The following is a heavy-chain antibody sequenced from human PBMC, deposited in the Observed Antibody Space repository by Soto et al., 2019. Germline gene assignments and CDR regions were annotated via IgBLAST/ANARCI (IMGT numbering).Heavy chain of an antibody. CDR2: INPSGGST. D-gene: IGHD4-4*01. V-gene: IGHV1-46*01. J-gene: IGHJ6*02. CDR3: AREYSNYPYYYYYGMDV. Sequence: ASVKVSCKASGYTFTSYYMHWVRQAPGQGLEWMGIINPSGGSTSYAQKFQGRVTMTRDTSTSTVYMELSSLRSEDTAVYYCAREYSNYPYYYYYGMDVWGQGTTVTVSS. CDR1: GYTFTSYY.